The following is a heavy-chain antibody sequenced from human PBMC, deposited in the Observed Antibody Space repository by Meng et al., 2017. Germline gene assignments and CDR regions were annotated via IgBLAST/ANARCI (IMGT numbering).Heavy chain of an antibody. CDR3: ARDDYGDYFDY. CDR1: GYTFTGYY. V-gene: IGHV1-2*06. CDR2: INPNSGGT. D-gene: IGHD4-17*01. Sequence: VRVVPAGVGVKKPGASVKVSCKASGYTFTGYYTHWVRQAPGQGLEWMGRINPNSGGTNYAQKFQGRVTMTRDTSISTAYMELSRLRSDDTAVYYCARDDYGDYFDYWGQGTLVTVSS. J-gene: IGHJ4*02.